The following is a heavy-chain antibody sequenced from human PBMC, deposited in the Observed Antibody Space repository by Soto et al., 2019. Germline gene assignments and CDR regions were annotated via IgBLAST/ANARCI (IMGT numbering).Heavy chain of an antibody. CDR1: GFTFSSYG. D-gene: IGHD3-10*01. CDR3: ARDGQYYYGSGSYYRHLDY. CDR2: IWYDGSNK. Sequence: GGSLRLSCAASGFTFSSYGMHWVRQAPGKGLEWVAVIWYDGSNKYYADSVKGRFTISRDNSKNTLYLQMNSLRAEDTAVYYCARDGQYYYGSGSYYRHLDYWGQGTLVTVSS. V-gene: IGHV3-33*01. J-gene: IGHJ4*02.